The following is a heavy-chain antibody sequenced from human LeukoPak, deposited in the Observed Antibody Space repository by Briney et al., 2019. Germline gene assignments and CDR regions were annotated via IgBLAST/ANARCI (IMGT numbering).Heavy chain of an antibody. CDR3: ARALAAAGAQYFQH. D-gene: IGHD6-13*01. Sequence: SVKVSCKASGGTFSSYAISWVRQAPGQGLEWVGGIIPSFGTANYAQKFQGRVTITADESTSTAYMELSSKICAEMAVNNRARALAAAGAQYFQHWGQGTLVSASS. CDR2: IIPSFGTA. CDR1: GGTFSSYA. J-gene: IGHJ1*01. V-gene: IGHV1-69*01.